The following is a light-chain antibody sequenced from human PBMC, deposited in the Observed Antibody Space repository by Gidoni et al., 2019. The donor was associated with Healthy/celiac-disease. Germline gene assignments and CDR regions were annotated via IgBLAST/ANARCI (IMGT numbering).Light chain of an antibody. Sequence: DIQMTQSPSTLSASVGDRVTITCRASQSISSWLVWYQKKPGKAPKRLIYKASSLESGVPSRFSGSGSGTEFTLTISSLQPDYFATYYCQQYNSYRTFGQGTKVEIK. V-gene: IGKV1-5*03. CDR1: QSISSW. J-gene: IGKJ1*01. CDR2: KAS. CDR3: QQYNSYRT.